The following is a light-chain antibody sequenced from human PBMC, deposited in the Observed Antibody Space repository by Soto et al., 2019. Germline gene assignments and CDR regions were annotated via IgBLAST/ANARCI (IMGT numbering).Light chain of an antibody. CDR3: HQYGSSPLT. CDR1: QSVTSSY. V-gene: IGKV3-20*01. Sequence: EIVLTQSPGTLSLSPGERATLSCRASQSVTSSYLAWYQQKPGQAPRLLIYGASSRATGIPDRFSGSGSGTDFTLTISRVEPEDFAVYYCHQYGSSPLTFGGGNKVEIK. CDR2: GAS. J-gene: IGKJ4*01.